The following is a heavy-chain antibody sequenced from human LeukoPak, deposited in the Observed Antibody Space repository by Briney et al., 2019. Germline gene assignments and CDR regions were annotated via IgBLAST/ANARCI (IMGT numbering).Heavy chain of an antibody. CDR3: ARGLRLGFGELLPTFDY. CDR1: GYTFTSYG. J-gene: IGHJ4*02. Sequence: ASVKVSCKASGYTFTSYGISWVRQAPGQGLEWMGWISAYNGNTNYAQKLQGRVTITTDTSTSTAYMELRSLRSDDTAVYYCARGLRLGFGELLPTFDYWGQGTLVTVSS. D-gene: IGHD3-10*01. CDR2: ISAYNGNT. V-gene: IGHV1-18*01.